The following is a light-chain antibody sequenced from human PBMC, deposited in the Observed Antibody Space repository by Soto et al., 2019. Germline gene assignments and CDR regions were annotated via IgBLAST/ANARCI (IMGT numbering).Light chain of an antibody. J-gene: IGKJ1*01. Sequence: ELVLTQSPGTLSLSPGERATLSCRASQSLSSRNLAWYQQKPGQAPRPLIYGVSSRATGIPDRFSGSGSGTDFTLTISRLEPEDFAVYYCQRYDSSPRTFGQGTKVEIK. CDR3: QRYDSSPRT. CDR2: GVS. V-gene: IGKV3-20*01. CDR1: QSLSSRN.